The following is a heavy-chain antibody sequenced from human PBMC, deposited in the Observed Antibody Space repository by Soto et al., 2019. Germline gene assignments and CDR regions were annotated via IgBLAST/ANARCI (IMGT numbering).Heavy chain of an antibody. CDR1: GFTFSSYA. V-gene: IGHV3-23*01. Sequence: EVQLLESGGGLVQPGGSLRLSCAASGFTFSSYAMSWVRQAPGKGLEWVSAISGSGGSTYYADSVKGRFTISRDNSKNTLYLQMNSLRAEETAVYYCAKGVYAIPDYYYGMDVWGQGTTVTVSS. J-gene: IGHJ6*02. CDR2: ISGSGGST. CDR3: AKGVYAIPDYYYGMDV. D-gene: IGHD2-8*01.